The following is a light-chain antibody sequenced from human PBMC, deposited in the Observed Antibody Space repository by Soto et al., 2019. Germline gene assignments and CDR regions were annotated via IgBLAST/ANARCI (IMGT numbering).Light chain of an antibody. Sequence: QPVLTQPASLSASPGASASLTCTLRSGINVVTYKIYWFQQKPGSPPQYLLKYKSDSDKQQGSGVPSRFSGSKDASANAGILLISGLRSEDEADYYCMVWHSSTWVFGGGTKLTVL. V-gene: IGLV5-45*01. CDR1: SGINVVTYK. CDR2: YKSDSDK. J-gene: IGLJ3*02. CDR3: MVWHSSTWV.